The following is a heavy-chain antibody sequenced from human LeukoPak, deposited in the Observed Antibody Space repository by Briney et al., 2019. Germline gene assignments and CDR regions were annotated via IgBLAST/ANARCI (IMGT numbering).Heavy chain of an antibody. CDR2: ISSNGGST. CDR3: ARDFDLAVAGKGYAFDI. D-gene: IGHD6-19*01. J-gene: IGHJ3*02. CDR1: GFTFSSYG. V-gene: IGHV3-64*01. Sequence: GGSLRLSCAASGFTFSSYGMHWVRQAPGKGLEYVSAISSNGGSTYYANSVKGRFTISRDNSKNTLYLQMNSLRAEDTAVYYCARDFDLAVAGKGYAFDIWGQGTMVTVSS.